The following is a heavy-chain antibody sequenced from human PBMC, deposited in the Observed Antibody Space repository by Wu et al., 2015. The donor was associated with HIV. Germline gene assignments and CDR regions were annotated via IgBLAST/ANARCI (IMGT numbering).Heavy chain of an antibody. CDR3: LTAIDGIVY. V-gene: IGHV1-2*02. CDR1: GGTFSSYA. J-gene: IGHJ4*02. Sequence: QVQLVQSGAEVKKPGSSVKVSCKASGGTFSSYAVVWVRQAPGQGLEWMGCINPQSDDTKYAQKFQGRVTMTRDTSTNTAYMELSGLTFDDTAMYYCLTAIDGIVYWGQGPLVTVSS. D-gene: IGHD5-24*01. CDR2: INPQSDDT.